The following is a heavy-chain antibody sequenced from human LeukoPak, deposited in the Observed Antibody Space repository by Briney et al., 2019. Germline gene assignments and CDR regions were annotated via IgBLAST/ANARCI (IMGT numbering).Heavy chain of an antibody. J-gene: IGHJ3*02. CDR2: IGTTGDT. V-gene: IGHV3-13*01. CDR1: GFTFSSYD. D-gene: IGHD6-19*01. CDR3: ARESGSGWYVGDDGFDI. Sequence: GGSLRLSCAASGFTFSSYDIHWVRQSTRKGLEWVSSIGTTGDTHYVGSEKGRFTISRENARNSVYLQMNSLRVGDTAVYYCARESGSGWYVGDDGFDIWGKGTMVTVAS.